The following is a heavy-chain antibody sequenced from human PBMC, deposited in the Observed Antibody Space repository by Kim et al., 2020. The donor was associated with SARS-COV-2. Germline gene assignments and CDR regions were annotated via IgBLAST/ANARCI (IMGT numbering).Heavy chain of an antibody. CDR1: GFTFSSYG. D-gene: IGHD6-13*01. CDR3: ARNPPFLTLQQLVRLEYYGMDV. CDR2: IWYGGSNK. Sequence: GGSLRLSCAASGFTFSSYGMHWVRQAPGKGLEWVAVIWYGGSNKYYADSVKGRFTISRDNSKNTLYLQMNSLRAEDTAVYYCARNPPFLTLQQLVRLEYYGMDVWGQGTTVTVSS. J-gene: IGHJ6*02. V-gene: IGHV3-33*01.